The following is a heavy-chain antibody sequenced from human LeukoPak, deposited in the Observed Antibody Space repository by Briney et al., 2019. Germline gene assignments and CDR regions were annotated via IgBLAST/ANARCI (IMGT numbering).Heavy chain of an antibody. J-gene: IGHJ6*03. V-gene: IGHV4-59*01. CDR1: GGSISSYY. D-gene: IGHD5-12*01. CDR2: IYYSGST. Sequence: SETLSLTCTVSGGSISSYYWSWIRQPPGKGLEWIGYIYYSGSTNHNPSLKSRVTISVDTSKNQFSLKLSSVTAADTAVYYCARDFSRYGGGYSGYHYYMDVWGKGTTVTVSS. CDR3: ARDFSRYGGGYSGYHYYMDV.